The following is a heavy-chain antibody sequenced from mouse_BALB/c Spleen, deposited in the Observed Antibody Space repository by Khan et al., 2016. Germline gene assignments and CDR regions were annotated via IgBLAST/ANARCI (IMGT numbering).Heavy chain of an antibody. CDR2: ISYSGST. V-gene: IGHV3-2*02. Sequence: EVQLQESGPGLVKPSQSLSLTCTVTGYSITSDYAWNWLRQFPGNKLEWMGYISYSGSTSYNPSRKSRISITRDTSKNPFFLPLNSVTTEDTATYYCASYRYDLYFDVWGAGTTVTVSS. CDR3: ASYRYDLYFDV. J-gene: IGHJ1*01. D-gene: IGHD2-14*01. CDR1: GYSITSDYA.